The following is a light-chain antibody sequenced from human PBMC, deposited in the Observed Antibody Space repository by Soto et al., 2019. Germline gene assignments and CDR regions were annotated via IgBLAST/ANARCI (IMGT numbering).Light chain of an antibody. Sequence: IVLPQSPATLSLSPGERATLCCRASQSVSSYLAWYQQKPGQAPRLLIYDASNRATGIPARFSGSGSGTDFTLTISSLDPEDFAVYYCQQYGRSPTTFGQGTKVDIK. CDR1: QSVSSY. CDR2: DAS. CDR3: QQYGRSPTT. J-gene: IGKJ1*01. V-gene: IGKV3-11*01.